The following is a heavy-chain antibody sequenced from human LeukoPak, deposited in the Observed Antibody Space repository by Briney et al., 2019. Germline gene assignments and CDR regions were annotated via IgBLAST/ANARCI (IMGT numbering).Heavy chain of an antibody. CDR2: IKVDGTDK. V-gene: IGHV3-7*01. Sequence: GGSLRLSCAASGFGFSNYWMSWVRQAPGKGLESVAYIKVDGTDKYYLDSVEGRFTISRDNAKNSLYLQMNRLRAEDTAVYYCTTIGGLGTDDYLGRGTLVTVSS. J-gene: IGHJ4*02. D-gene: IGHD3/OR15-3a*01. CDR1: GFGFSNYW. CDR3: TTIGGLGTDDY.